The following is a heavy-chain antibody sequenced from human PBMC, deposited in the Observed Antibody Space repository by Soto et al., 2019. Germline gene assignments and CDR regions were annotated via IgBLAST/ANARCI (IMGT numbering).Heavy chain of an antibody. D-gene: IGHD2-2*01. CDR1: GFTFSSYA. V-gene: IGHV3-30-3*01. CDR3: ARVACRSTSCPIDY. CDR2: ISYDGSNK. Sequence: PGGSLRLSCAASGFTFSSYAMHWVRQAPGKGLEWVAVISYDGSNKYYADSVKGRFTISRDNSKNTLYLQMNSLRAEDTAVYYCARVACRSTSCPIDYWGQGTLVTVSS. J-gene: IGHJ4*02.